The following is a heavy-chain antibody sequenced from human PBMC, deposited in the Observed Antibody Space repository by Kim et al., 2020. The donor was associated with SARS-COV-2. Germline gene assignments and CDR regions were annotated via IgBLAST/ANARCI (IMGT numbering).Heavy chain of an antibody. Sequence: GGSLRLSRAASGFTFRNYWMTWVRQAPGKGLEWVANIKGDGSEWYYVDSVKGRFTISRDNAKNSLYLQMNSLRAEDTAVYYCAKEDYDSTRKSNFDHWGQGTLVTVSS. CDR1: GFTFRNYW. CDR2: IKGDGSEW. D-gene: IGHD3-10*01. CDR3: AKEDYDSTRKSNFDH. V-gene: IGHV3-7*01. J-gene: IGHJ4*02.